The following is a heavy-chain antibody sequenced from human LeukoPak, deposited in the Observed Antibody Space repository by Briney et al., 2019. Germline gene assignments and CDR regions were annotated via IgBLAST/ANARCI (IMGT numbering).Heavy chain of an antibody. J-gene: IGHJ3*02. D-gene: IGHD6-19*01. CDR2: IYYSGST. V-gene: IGHV4-39*01. Sequence: KPSETLSLTCTVSGGSISSSSYYWGWIRQPPGKGLEWIGSIYYSGSTYYNPSLKSRVTISVDTSKNQFSLKLSSVTAADTAVYYCASGHSSGWFLPLVNAFDIWGQGTMVTVSS. CDR3: ASGHSSGWFLPLVNAFDI. CDR1: GGSISSSSYY.